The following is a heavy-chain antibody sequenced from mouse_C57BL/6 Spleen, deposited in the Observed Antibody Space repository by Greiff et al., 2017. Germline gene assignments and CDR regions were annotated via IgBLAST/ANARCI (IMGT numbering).Heavy chain of an antibody. D-gene: IGHD4-1*01. CDR2: FYPGSGSI. V-gene: IGHV1-62-2*01. CDR3: AIHEDNWNYCDY. J-gene: IGHJ2*01. CDR1: GYTFTEYT. Sequence: QVQLQQSGAELVKPGASVKLSCKASGYTFTEYTIHWVKQRSGQGLEWIGWFYPGSGSITYNEKFKDKATLTADKSSSPVYMELSRLTSEDSAVYFCAIHEDNWNYCDYGGQGTTLTVSS.